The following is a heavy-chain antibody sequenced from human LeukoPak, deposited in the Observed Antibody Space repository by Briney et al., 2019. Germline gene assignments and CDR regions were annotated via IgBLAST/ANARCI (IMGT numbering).Heavy chain of an antibody. D-gene: IGHD5-12*01. Sequence: GGSLRLSCAASGFTFSSYWKSWVRQAPGKGLEWVANIKQDGSEKYYVDSVKGRFTISRDNAKNSLYLQMNSLRAEDTAVYYCARALASGYDLDYWGQGTLVTVSS. CDR2: IKQDGSEK. V-gene: IGHV3-7*01. CDR1: GFTFSSYW. CDR3: ARALASGYDLDY. J-gene: IGHJ4*02.